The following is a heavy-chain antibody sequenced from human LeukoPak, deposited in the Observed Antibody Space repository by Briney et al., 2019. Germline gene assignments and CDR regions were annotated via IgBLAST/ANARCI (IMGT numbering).Heavy chain of an antibody. CDR1: GYTLTELS. Sequence: ASVKVSCKVSGYTLTELSMHWVRQAPGKGLEWMGGFDPEDGETIYAQKFQGRVTMTEDTSTDTAYMELSSLKTEDTAVYYCTRDFGYYYDSSGYCHDYWGQGTLVTVSS. V-gene: IGHV1-24*01. J-gene: IGHJ4*02. CDR3: TRDFGYYYDSSGYCHDY. D-gene: IGHD3-22*01. CDR2: FDPEDGET.